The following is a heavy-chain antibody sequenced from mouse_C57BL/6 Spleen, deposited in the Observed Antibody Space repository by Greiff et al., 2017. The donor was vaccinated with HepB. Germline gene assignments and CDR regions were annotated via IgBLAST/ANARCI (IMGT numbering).Heavy chain of an antibody. V-gene: IGHV1-15*01. CDR1: GYTFTDYE. J-gene: IGHJ2*01. CDR3: TRRVTVYFGY. CDR2: IDPETGGT. Sequence: QVHVKQSGAELVRPGASVTLSCKASGYTFTDYEMHWVKQTPVHGLEWIGAIDPETGGTAYNQKFKGKAILTADKSSSTAYMELRSLTSEDSAVYYCTRRVTVYFGYWGQGTTLTVSS. D-gene: IGHD2-2*01.